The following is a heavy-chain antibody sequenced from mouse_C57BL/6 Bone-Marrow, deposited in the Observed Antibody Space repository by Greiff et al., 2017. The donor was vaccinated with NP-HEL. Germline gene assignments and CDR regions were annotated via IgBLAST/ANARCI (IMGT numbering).Heavy chain of an antibody. D-gene: IGHD1-1*01. CDR1: GFTFSSYG. Sequence: EVHLVESGGDLVKPGGSLKLSCAASGFTFSSYGMSWVRPTPYKRLEWVATISSGGSYTYYPDSVKGRFTISRDNAKNTLYLQMSSLKSEDTAMYYCARQGYYYGTPFAYWGQGTLVTVSA. CDR3: ARQGYYYGTPFAY. J-gene: IGHJ3*01. V-gene: IGHV5-6*01. CDR2: ISSGGSYT.